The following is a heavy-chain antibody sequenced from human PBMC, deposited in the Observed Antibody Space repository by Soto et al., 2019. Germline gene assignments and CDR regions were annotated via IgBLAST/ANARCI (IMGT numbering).Heavy chain of an antibody. CDR1: YW. V-gene: IGHV5-51*01. CDR2: IYPGDSDT. CDR3: AFAYNYGDYYYYGMDV. J-gene: IGHJ6*02. D-gene: IGHD4-17*01. Sequence: YWSWVRQSSGKGLEWMGIIYPGDSDTRYSPSFQGQVTISADKSISTAYLQWSSLKASDTATYYCAFAYNYGDYYYYGMDVWGQGTTVTVSS.